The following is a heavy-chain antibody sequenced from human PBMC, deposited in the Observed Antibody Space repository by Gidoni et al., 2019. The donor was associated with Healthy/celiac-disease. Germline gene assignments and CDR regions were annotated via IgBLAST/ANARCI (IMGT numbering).Heavy chain of an antibody. CDR3: PYYYGMDV. V-gene: IGHV1-18*04. D-gene: IGHD3-3*01. J-gene: IGHJ6*02. CDR1: GYTFTSYG. CDR2: ISAYNGNT. Sequence: QVQLVQSGAEVKKPGASVKDSCKASGYTFTSYGISWVRQAPGQGLEWMGWISAYNGNTNYAQKLQGRVTMTTDTSTSTAHMELRSLRSYDFWSGYYPYYYGMDVWGQGTTVTVSS.